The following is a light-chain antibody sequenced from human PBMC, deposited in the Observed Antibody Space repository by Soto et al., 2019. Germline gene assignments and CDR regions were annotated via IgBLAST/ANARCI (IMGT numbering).Light chain of an antibody. V-gene: IGKV3-15*01. CDR1: QSVSNN. CDR3: QQYSKWPT. J-gene: IGKJ5*01. CDR2: GAS. Sequence: EIGMTQSPATLSVSPGERATLSCRASQSVSNNLAWYQHKVGHSPRLLIYGASIRANGIPPRFSGSGSGTEITLTISSLQSGDFVVCYCQQYSKWPTFDQGTRLEIK.